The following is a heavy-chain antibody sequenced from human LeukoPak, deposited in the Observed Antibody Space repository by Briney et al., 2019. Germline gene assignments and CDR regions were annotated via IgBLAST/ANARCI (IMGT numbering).Heavy chain of an antibody. CDR2: MNPNSGNT. J-gene: IGHJ3*02. V-gene: IGHV1-8*01. CDR3: AGGTYYDILTAQGGAFDI. D-gene: IGHD3-9*01. CDR1: GYTFTSYD. Sequence: EASVKVSCKASGYTFTSYDINWVRQATGQGLEWMGWMNPNSGNTGYAQKFQGRVTITRNTSISTAYMELSSLRSEDTAVYYCAGGTYYDILTAQGGAFDIWGQGTMVTVSS.